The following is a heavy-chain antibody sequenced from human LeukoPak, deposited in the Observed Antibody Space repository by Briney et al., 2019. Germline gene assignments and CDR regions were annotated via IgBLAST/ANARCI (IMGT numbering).Heavy chain of an antibody. CDR2: TNHSGST. V-gene: IGHV4-34*01. D-gene: IGHD2-2*01. CDR3: AKIVVVPAANWFDP. Sequence: SETLSLTCAVYGGSFSGYYWSWIRQPPGKGLEWIGETNHSGSTNYNPSLKSRVTTSVDTSKNQFSLKLSSVTAADTAVYYCAKIVVVPAANWFDPWGQGTLVTVSS. J-gene: IGHJ5*02. CDR1: GGSFSGYY.